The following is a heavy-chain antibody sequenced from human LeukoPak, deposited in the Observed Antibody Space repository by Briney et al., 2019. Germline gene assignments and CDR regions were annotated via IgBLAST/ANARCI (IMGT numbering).Heavy chain of an antibody. J-gene: IGHJ6*03. Sequence: SETLSLTCTVSAGSISAYYWSWIRQPAGKGLEWIGRLHSSGSSNYSPSLQSRVTMSVDTSKNQFSLKLSSVTAADTAVYYCARRRSYGGHYYYMDVWGKGTTVTVSS. CDR3: ARRRSYGGHYYYMDV. V-gene: IGHV4-4*07. CDR1: AGSISAYY. D-gene: IGHD4-23*01. CDR2: LHSSGSS.